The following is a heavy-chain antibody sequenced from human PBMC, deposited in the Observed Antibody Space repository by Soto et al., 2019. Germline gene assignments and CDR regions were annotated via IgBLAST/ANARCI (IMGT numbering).Heavy chain of an antibody. V-gene: IGHV3-11*01. CDR1: GFTFSDYY. J-gene: IGHJ3*02. CDR2: ISSSGSTI. D-gene: IGHD3-3*01. Sequence: GGSLRLSCAASGFTFSDYYMSWIRQAPGKGLEWVSYISSSGSTIYYADSVKGRFTISRDNAKNSLYLQMNSLRAEDTAVYYCARDPITIFGVADAFDIWGQGTMVTVSS. CDR3: ARDPITIFGVADAFDI.